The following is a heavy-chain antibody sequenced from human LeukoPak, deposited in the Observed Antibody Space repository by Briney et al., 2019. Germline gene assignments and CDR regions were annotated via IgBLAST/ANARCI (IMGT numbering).Heavy chain of an antibody. D-gene: IGHD6-13*01. CDR3: PRDLTAVSLAIGY. CDR1: GFTFSDYN. Sequence: GGSLRLSCAASGFTFSDYNMNWVRQAPGKGPEWISVISTSSTYIYYADSVKGRFTISRANAKNSLFLQMNSLRAEGTAVYYWPRDLTAVSLAIGYWGQRTLVNVST. J-gene: IGHJ4*02. V-gene: IGHV3-21*06. CDR2: ISTSSTYI.